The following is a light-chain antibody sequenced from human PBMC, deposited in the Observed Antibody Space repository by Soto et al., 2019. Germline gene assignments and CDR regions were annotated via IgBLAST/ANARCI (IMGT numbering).Light chain of an antibody. J-gene: IGLJ2*01. CDR1: SSDVGGYDY. Sequence: QSVLTQPASVSGSPGQSSTISYTGTSSDVGGYDYVSWYQQYAGKAPKLTIYNVRNRPSGVSSRFSGSKSGNTASLTISGLQPEDEADYFCSSYTNSGTVLFGGGTKLTVL. V-gene: IGLV2-14*01. CDR2: NVR. CDR3: SSYTNSGTVL.